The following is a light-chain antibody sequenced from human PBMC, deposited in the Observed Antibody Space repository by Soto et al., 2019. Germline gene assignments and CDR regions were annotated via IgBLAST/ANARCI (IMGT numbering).Light chain of an antibody. Sequence: QSVLTQPPSASGTPGQRVTISCSGSTSNIGSNIVNWYQQLPGTAPKLLIYTNNQRPSGVPKRFSGSKSGTSASLGISGLQSEDEADYSCASWDDSLNAWVFGGGIKLTVL. V-gene: IGLV1-44*01. J-gene: IGLJ3*02. CDR3: ASWDDSLNAWV. CDR1: TSNIGSNI. CDR2: TNN.